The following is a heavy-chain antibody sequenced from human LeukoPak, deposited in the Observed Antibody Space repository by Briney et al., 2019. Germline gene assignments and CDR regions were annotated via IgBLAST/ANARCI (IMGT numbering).Heavy chain of an antibody. J-gene: IGHJ5*02. CDR1: GGSISSSNYY. V-gene: IGHV4-39*01. Sequence: SETLSLTCTVSGGSISSSNYYWGWIRLPPGKGLEWIGSIYYSGSTYYNPSLKSRVTISVDTSKNQFSLKLSSVTAAHTAVYYCARPYSSGFNWFAPWGQGTLVTVSS. D-gene: IGHD6-19*01. CDR2: IYYSGST. CDR3: ARPYSSGFNWFAP.